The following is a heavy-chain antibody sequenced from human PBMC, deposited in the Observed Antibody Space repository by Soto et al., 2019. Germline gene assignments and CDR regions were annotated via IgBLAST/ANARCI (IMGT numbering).Heavy chain of an antibody. Sequence: GASVQVSCKTSGYTFTGNYIHWVRQAPGQGLEWMGWLNPQSGGTNYAQKFQGRVTMTRDTSISTAYMELTRLTSEDTAVYFCARSVVMVVVAPVSVLDYWAQGTLVTVSS. CDR1: GYTFTGNY. J-gene: IGHJ4*02. V-gene: IGHV1-2*02. CDR2: LNPQSGGT. D-gene: IGHD2-15*01. CDR3: ARSVVMVVVAPVSVLDY.